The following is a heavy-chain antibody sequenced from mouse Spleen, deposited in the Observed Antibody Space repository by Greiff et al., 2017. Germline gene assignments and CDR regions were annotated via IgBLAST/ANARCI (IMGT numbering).Heavy chain of an antibody. CDR3: AKGNSYYRYDHAMDY. CDR1: GFSLTSYG. V-gene: IGHV2-5*01. J-gene: IGHJ4*01. D-gene: IGHD2-14*01. Sequence: QVQLQQSGPGLVQPSQSLSITCTVSGFSLTSYGVHWVRQSPGKGLEWLGVIWRGGSTDYNAAFMSRLSITKDNSKSQVFFKMNSLQADDTAIYYCAKGNSYYRYDHAMDYWGQGTSVTVSS. CDR2: IWRGGST.